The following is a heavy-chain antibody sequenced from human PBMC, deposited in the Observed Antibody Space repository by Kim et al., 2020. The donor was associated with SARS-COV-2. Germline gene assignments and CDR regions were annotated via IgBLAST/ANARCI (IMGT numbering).Heavy chain of an antibody. CDR1: GFTFSSYW. CDR3: ARGADTYYYYDSSGYSS. J-gene: IGHJ5*02. CDR2: IKQDGSEK. Sequence: GGSLRLSCAASGFTFSSYWMSWVRQAPGKGLEWVANIKQDGSEKYYVDSVKGRFTISRDNAKNSLYLQMNSLRAEDTAVYYCARGADTYYYYDSSGYSSWVQGTLVTVSS. V-gene: IGHV3-7*03. D-gene: IGHD3-22*01.